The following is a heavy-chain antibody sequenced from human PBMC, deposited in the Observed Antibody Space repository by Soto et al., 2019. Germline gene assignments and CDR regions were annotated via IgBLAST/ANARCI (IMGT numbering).Heavy chain of an antibody. J-gene: IGHJ4*01. V-gene: IGHV3-15*07. CDR1: GFTFSNAW. Sequence: PGGSLRLSCAASGFTFSNAWINWVRQAPGKGLEWVGRIKSKTDGGTTDYAEPVKGRFAISRDDSNNMVYLQMNSLKIEDTAVYYCTTDSYSTIIIVRFDYWGHRTLVTVSS. CDR2: IKSKTDGGTT. D-gene: IGHD3-22*01. CDR3: TTDSYSTIIIVRFDY.